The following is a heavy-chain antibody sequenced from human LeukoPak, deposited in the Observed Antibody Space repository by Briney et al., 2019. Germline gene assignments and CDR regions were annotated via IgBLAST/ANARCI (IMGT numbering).Heavy chain of an antibody. CDR2: VWYDGTKN. CDR3: ARDFWSNAVSDPYYFDY. D-gene: IGHD2-8*01. J-gene: IGHJ4*02. Sequence: QPGGCLRLSCAASGFTFNIYGMHWVRQAPGKGLEWLALVWYDGTKNFYADSVKGRFTISRDNSKNTLYLQMNTLRPDDTAMYYCARDFWSNAVSDPYYFDYWGQGTLVTVSP. CDR1: GFTFNIYG. V-gene: IGHV3-33*01.